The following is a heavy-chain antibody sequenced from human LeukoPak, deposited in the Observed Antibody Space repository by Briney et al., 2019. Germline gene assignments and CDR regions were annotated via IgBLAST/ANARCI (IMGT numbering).Heavy chain of an antibody. Sequence: PGGSLRLSCAASGFTFSRNAMSWVRQAPGKGLEWVSFISSSSNYMSYADSVKGRFTISRDNAKSSLYLQMNSLRAEDTAVYYCARPLDSSNNDFDYWGQGTLVTVSA. J-gene: IGHJ4*02. V-gene: IGHV3-21*01. CDR3: ARPLDSSNNDFDY. CDR2: ISSSSNYM. D-gene: IGHD6-13*01. CDR1: GFTFSRNA.